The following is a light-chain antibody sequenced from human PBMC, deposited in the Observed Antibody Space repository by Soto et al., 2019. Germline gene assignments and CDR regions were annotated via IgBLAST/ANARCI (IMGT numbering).Light chain of an antibody. J-gene: IGKJ4*01. CDR3: QQYGSSPVT. CDR2: GAS. CDR1: QSISSSY. Sequence: EIVLTQSPGTLSLSPGEGATLSCRASQSISSSYLAWYQQKSGQAPRLLIYGASSRATGIPDRFSVSGSGTDFTLTISRLEPEDFAVYYCQQYGSSPVTFGGGTKVEIK. V-gene: IGKV3-20*01.